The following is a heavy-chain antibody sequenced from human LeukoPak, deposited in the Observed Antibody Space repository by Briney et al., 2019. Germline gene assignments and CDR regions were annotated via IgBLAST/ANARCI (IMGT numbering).Heavy chain of an antibody. CDR3: ARRRYYDSTGYLD. D-gene: IGHD3-22*01. J-gene: IGHJ1*01. V-gene: IGHV4-39*01. Sequence: PSETLSLTCSVSGGYISSSSYYWGWIRQPPGKGLEWIGDIYYTGRTYYNSSLKSRLTVSIDTPKNQFSLKLASLTAADTGVYYCARRRYYDSTGYLDWGQGTRITVSS. CDR2: IYYTGRT. CDR1: GGYISSSSYY.